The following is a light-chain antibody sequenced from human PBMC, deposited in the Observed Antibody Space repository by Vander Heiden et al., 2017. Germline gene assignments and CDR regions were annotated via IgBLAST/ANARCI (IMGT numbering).Light chain of an antibody. CDR3: QQYGSSLFT. CDR2: GAS. Sequence: EIVLTQSPGTLSLSPGERATLSCRASQSVSSSYLAWYQQKPCQAPRLLIYGASSRATGILDRFSGSGSGTDFTLTISRLEPEDFAVYFCQQYGSSLFTFGGGTKVXIK. V-gene: IGKV3-20*01. J-gene: IGKJ4*01. CDR1: QSVSSSY.